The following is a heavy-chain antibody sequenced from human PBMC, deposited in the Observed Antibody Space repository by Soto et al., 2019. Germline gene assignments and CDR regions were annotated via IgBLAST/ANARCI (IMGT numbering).Heavy chain of an antibody. J-gene: IGHJ4*02. CDR2: IYYSGST. D-gene: IGHD3-16*01. Sequence: SETLSLTCTVSCGSISSYYWSWIRQPPGKGLEWIGYIYYSGSTNYNPSLKSRVTISVDTSKNQFSLKLSSVTAADTAVYYCARALRRSYFDYWGQGTLVTVSS. CDR3: ARALRRSYFDY. V-gene: IGHV4-59*01. CDR1: CGSISSYY.